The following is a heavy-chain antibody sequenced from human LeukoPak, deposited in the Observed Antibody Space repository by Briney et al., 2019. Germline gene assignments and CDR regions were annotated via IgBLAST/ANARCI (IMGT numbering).Heavy chain of an antibody. Sequence: GXLRLSXXASGFTXXYYWMRWVRQAQGKGREGGANINEDGSEKNYVDSVQGRFTISRDNANNSLYLQMNSLRAEDTAVYYCARDSRSTGSIPGLSGDWGQGTLVTVSS. V-gene: IGHV3-7*01. CDR2: INEDGSEK. J-gene: IGHJ4*02. D-gene: IGHD1-26*01. CDR1: GFTXXYYW. CDR3: ARDSRSTGSIPGLSGD.